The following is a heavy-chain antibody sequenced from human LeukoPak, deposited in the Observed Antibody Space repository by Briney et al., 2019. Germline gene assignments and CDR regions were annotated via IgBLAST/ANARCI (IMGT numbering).Heavy chain of an antibody. CDR3: ARDGRFLEWLSPDGVDY. D-gene: IGHD3-3*01. J-gene: IGHJ4*02. CDR1: GFTFSSYS. CDR2: ISSSSSTI. V-gene: IGHV3-48*01. Sequence: GGSLRLSCAASGFTFSSYSMNWVRQAPGKGLEWVSYISSSSSTIYYADSVKGRLTISRDKAKKSLYLQMNSLRAEDTAVYYCARDGRFLEWLSPDGVDYWGQGTLVTVSS.